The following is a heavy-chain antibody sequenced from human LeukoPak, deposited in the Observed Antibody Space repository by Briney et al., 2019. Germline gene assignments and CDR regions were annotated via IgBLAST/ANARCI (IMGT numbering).Heavy chain of an antibody. CDR2: ISGSGGST. CDR3: AKPRTAMGTSYGSGSYYNVGEEEDY. D-gene: IGHD3-10*01. CDR1: GFTFSSYA. Sequence: PGGSLRLSCAASGFTFSSYAMSWVRQAPGKGLEWVSAISGSGGSTYYADSVKGRFTISRDNSKNTLYLQMNSLRAEDTAVYYCAKPRTAMGTSYGSGSYYNVGEEEDYWGQGTLVTVSS. J-gene: IGHJ4*02. V-gene: IGHV3-23*01.